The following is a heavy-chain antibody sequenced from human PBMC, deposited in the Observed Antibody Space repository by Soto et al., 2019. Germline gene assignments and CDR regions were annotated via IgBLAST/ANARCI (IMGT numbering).Heavy chain of an antibody. CDR3: ARSVEARPVRRALDY. D-gene: IGHD6-6*01. Sequence: QITLKESGPTLVKPTQTLTLTCTFSGFSLSTIGVGVGWIRQPPGKALEWLALIYWDDDERYSPSLQSRLTITNDTSINRGVLTMTNMDHVDTATYYCARSVEARPVRRALDYWGQGTLVTVSS. CDR2: IYWDDDE. V-gene: IGHV2-5*02. CDR1: GFSLSTIGVG. J-gene: IGHJ4*02.